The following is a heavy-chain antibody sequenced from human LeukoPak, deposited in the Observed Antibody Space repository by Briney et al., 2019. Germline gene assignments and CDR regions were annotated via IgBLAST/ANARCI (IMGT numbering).Heavy chain of an antibody. V-gene: IGHV3-73*01. CDR1: GFDFSGSA. J-gene: IGHJ4*02. Sequence: GGSLKLSCAASGFDFSGSAMHWVRQASGKGLEWVGRIRSKATTYATTYAASVKGRFTISRDDSKNTAYLQMNSLKTEDTAVYYCTHEEGGTYPLGYFDYWGQGTLVTVSS. D-gene: IGHD1-26*01. CDR2: IRSKATTYAT. CDR3: THEEGGTYPLGYFDY.